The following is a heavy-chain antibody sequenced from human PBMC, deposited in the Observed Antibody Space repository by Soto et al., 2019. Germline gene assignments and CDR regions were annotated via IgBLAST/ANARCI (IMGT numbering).Heavy chain of an antibody. CDR1: GFTFSSYA. CDR2: ISGSGGSR. J-gene: IGHJ6*02. D-gene: IGHD6-13*01. Sequence: PGGSLRLSCAVSGFTFSSYAMCWVRQAPGKGLEWVSAISGSGGSRYYADSVKGRFTISRDNSKNTLYLQMNSLIAEDTAVYYCAKASIAAAGYPDYYYGMDVWGQGATVTVSS. CDR3: AKASIAAAGYPDYYYGMDV. V-gene: IGHV3-23*01.